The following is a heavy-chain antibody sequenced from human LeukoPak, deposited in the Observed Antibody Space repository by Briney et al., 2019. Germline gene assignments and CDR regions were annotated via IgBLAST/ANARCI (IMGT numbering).Heavy chain of an antibody. CDR2: ISGYNGNT. V-gene: IGHV1-18*01. D-gene: IGHD3-10*01. Sequence: ASVKVSCKTSGYTFTKYAVSWVRQAPGQGLEWMGWISGYNGNTRYAQNFQGRVTLTTNTSTTTAYMEMKSLRSDDTAVYYCARAQTTGFGESLHYWGQGTLVTVSS. CDR1: GYTFTKYA. CDR3: ARAQTTGFGESLHY. J-gene: IGHJ4*02.